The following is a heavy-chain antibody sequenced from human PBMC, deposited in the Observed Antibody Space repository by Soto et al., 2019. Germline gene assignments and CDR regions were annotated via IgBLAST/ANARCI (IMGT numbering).Heavy chain of an antibody. CDR2: MNPNSGNT. Sequence: ASGKVSCKASGYTFTSYDINWVRQATGQGLEWMGWMNPNSGNTGYAQKFQGRVTMTRNTSISTAYMELSSLRSEDTAVYYCARGTSPGPSFYYWGQGTLVTVSS. CDR3: ARGTSPGPSFYY. J-gene: IGHJ4*02. V-gene: IGHV1-8*01. CDR1: GYTFTSYD. D-gene: IGHD3-10*01.